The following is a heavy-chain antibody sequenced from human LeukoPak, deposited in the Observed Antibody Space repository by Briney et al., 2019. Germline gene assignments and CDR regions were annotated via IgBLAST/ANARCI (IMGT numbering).Heavy chain of an antibody. Sequence: SETLSLTCGVSGGSISNTNWWGWVRQPPGQGLEWSGEISLTGLTHYNPSLESRVTVSLDKAKNQPSLNLPSVTAADTAVYYCSRENGAFSPFGYWGQGTLVTVLS. CDR2: ISLTGLT. V-gene: IGHV4-4*02. CDR1: GGSISNTNW. J-gene: IGHJ4*02. D-gene: IGHD2-8*01. CDR3: SRENGAFSPFGY.